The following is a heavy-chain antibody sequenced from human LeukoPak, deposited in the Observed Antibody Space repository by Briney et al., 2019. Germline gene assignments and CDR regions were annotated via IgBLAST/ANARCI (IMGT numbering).Heavy chain of an antibody. CDR3: ARGERYFDWSSGDAFDI. D-gene: IGHD3-9*01. CDR2: IYTSGST. J-gene: IGHJ3*02. Sequence: PSETLSLTCTVSGGSISSYYWSWLRQPAGKGLEWIGRIYTSGSTNYNPSLKSRVTMSVDTSKNQFSLKLSSVTAADTAVYYCARGERYFDWSSGDAFDIWGQGTMVTVSS. V-gene: IGHV4-4*07. CDR1: GGSISSYY.